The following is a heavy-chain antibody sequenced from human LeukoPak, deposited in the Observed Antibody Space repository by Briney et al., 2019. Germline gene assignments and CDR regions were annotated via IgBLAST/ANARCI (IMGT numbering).Heavy chain of an antibody. J-gene: IGHJ3*02. Sequence: PGGSLRLSCAASGFTFSSYAMSWVRQAPGKGLEWVSSISSSSSYIYYADSVKGRFTISRDNAKNSLYLQMNSLRAEDTAVYYCARDILARYLWFGELGIWGQGTMVTVSS. CDR2: ISSSSSYI. CDR3: ARDILARYLWFGELGI. V-gene: IGHV3-21*01. D-gene: IGHD3-10*01. CDR1: GFTFSSYA.